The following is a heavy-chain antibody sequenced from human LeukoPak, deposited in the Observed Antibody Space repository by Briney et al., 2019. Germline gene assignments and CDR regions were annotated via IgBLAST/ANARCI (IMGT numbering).Heavy chain of an antibody. D-gene: IGHD2-2*01. CDR1: GYFISSGYY. CDR3: ARECSSTSCHNFDI. V-gene: IGHV4-38-2*02. Sequence: SGTLSLTCTVSGYFISSGYYWSWIRQPPGKGLEWIGEINHSGSTNYNPSLKSRVTISVDTSKNQFSLKLSSVTAADTAVYYCARECSSTSCHNFDIWGQGTMVTVSS. CDR2: INHSGST. J-gene: IGHJ3*02.